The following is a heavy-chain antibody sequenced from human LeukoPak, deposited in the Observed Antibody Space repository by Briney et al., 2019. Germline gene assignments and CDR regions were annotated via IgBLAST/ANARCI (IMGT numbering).Heavy chain of an antibody. CDR1: VFTFSSYL. Sequence: PGGSLRLSCAASVFTFSSYLMSWVRQAPGKGLEWVWNIKQEETEKNYVESVKGGFTISRENAKNTRCLQMNTLRAQDTAVYYCGREGVRAARDYWGQGTLVTVSS. J-gene: IGHJ4*02. V-gene: IGHV3-7*01. D-gene: IGHD6-6*01. CDR3: GREGVRAARDY. CDR2: IKQEETEK.